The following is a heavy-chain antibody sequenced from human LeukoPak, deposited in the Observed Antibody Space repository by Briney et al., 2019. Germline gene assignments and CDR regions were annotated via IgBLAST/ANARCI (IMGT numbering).Heavy chain of an antibody. D-gene: IGHD3-3*01. CDR1: GFTFSDYW. CDR2: INTDGSTI. CDR3: ARAGIFRFDY. V-gene: IGHV3-74*01. Sequence: GGSLRLSCAASGFTFSDYWLHWVRQAPGKGLVWVSRINTDGSTINYAGSVKGRFTISRDDAKNTLYLQMNDLRAEDTAVYYCARAGIFRFDYWGQGTLVTVSS. J-gene: IGHJ4*02.